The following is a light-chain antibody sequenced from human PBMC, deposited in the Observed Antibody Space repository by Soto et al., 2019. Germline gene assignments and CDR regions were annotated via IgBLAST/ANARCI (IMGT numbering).Light chain of an antibody. Sequence: QSALTQPASVSGSPGQSITISCTGTSSDVGGYNYVSWYQQHPGQAPKLMIYEVTNRPSGVSNRFSGSRSGNTASLTISGLQADDEADYYCTSYTSSNTLGLFGTGTKLTVL. J-gene: IGLJ1*01. V-gene: IGLV2-14*01. CDR1: SSDVGGYNY. CDR2: EVT. CDR3: TSYTSSNTLGL.